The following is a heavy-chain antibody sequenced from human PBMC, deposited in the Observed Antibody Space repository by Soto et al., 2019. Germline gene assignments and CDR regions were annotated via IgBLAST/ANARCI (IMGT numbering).Heavy chain of an antibody. J-gene: IGHJ3*02. CDR2: INHSGST. Sequence: SETLSLTCAVYGGSFSGYYWSWIRQPPGKGLEWIGEINHSGSTNYNPSLKSRVTISVDTSKNQFSLKLSSVTAADTAVYYCARRMRWYLVQRNAFAISAQRTMVTGS. V-gene: IGHV4-34*01. CDR3: ARRMRWYLVQRNAFAI. D-gene: IGHD2-15*01. CDR1: GGSFSGYY.